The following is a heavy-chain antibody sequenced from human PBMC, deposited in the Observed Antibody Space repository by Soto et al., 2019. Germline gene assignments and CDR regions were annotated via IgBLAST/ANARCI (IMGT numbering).Heavy chain of an antibody. D-gene: IGHD3-9*01. J-gene: IGHJ5*02. CDR1: GYTFTSYG. CDR2: ISAYNGNT. Sequence: ASVKVSCKASGYTFTSYGISWVRQAPGQGLEWMGWISAYNGNTNYAQKLQGRVTMTTDTSTSTAYMEPRSLRSDDTAVYYCARDQIPLGTYYDILTGSVKFDPWGQGTLVTVSS. CDR3: ARDQIPLGTYYDILTGSVKFDP. V-gene: IGHV1-18*01.